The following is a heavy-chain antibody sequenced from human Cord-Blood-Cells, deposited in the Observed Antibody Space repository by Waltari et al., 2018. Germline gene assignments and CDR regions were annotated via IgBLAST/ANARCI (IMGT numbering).Heavy chain of an antibody. Sequence: QLQLQESGPGLVKPSETLSLTCTVSGGSISSSSYYWGWLRQPPGKGLEWIGSIYYSGSTYYNPSLKSRVTISVDTSKNQFSLKLSSVTAADTAVYYCARRHCSSTSCYKYFQHWGQGTLVTVSS. CDR1: GGSISSSSYY. CDR2: IYYSGST. D-gene: IGHD2-2*02. V-gene: IGHV4-39*01. CDR3: ARRHCSSTSCYKYFQH. J-gene: IGHJ1*01.